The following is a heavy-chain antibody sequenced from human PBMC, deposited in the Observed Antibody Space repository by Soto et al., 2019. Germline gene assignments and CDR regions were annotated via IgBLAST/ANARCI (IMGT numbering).Heavy chain of an antibody. CDR3: AILPRVWGSYRSLLVVPV. D-gene: IGHD3-16*02. Sequence: QVQLVQSGAEVKKPGSSVKVSCKASGGTFSSYAISWVRQAPGQGLEWMGGIIPIFGTANYAQKFQGRVTITADESTSTAYMELGSLRSEDTAVYYCAILPRVWGSYRSLLVVPVWGQGTLVTVSS. J-gene: IGHJ4*02. CDR1: GGTFSSYA. V-gene: IGHV1-69*01. CDR2: IIPIFGTA.